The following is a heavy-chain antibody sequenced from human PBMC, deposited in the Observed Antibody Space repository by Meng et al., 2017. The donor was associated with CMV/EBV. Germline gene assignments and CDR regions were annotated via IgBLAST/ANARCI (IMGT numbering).Heavy chain of an antibody. J-gene: IGHJ5*02. CDR1: GGTFSSYA. V-gene: IGHV1-69*05. Sequence: SVKVSCKASGGTFSSYAISWVRQAPGQGLEWMGGIIPIFGTANYAQKFQGRVTITTDESTSTAYMELSSLSSEDTAVYYCARSSHYDFWSGPLESPWGQGTLVTVSS. CDR3: ARSSHYDFWSGPLESP. D-gene: IGHD3-3*01. CDR2: IIPIFGTA.